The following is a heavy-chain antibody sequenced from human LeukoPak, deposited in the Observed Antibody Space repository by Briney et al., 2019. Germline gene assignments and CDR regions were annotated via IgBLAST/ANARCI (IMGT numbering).Heavy chain of an antibody. D-gene: IGHD3-3*01. CDR1: GFTFSSYW. CDR2: RKQDGSEK. Sequence: GGSLRLSCAASGFTFSSYWMSWVRQAPGKGLEWVANRKQDGSEKYYVDSVKGRFTISRDNAKNSLYLQMNSLRAEDTAVYYCAREPVVGYDFWSGYYTGEDDYWGQGTLVTVSS. CDR3: AREPVVGYDFWSGYYTGEDDY. J-gene: IGHJ4*02. V-gene: IGHV3-7*01.